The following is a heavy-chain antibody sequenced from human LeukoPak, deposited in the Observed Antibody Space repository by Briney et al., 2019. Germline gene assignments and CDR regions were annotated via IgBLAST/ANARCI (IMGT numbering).Heavy chain of an antibody. CDR1: GYTFTGYY. J-gene: IGHJ5*02. Sequence: ASVKVSCKASGYTFTGYYMHWVRQAPGQGLEWMGWINPNSGGTNYAQKFQGRVTMTRDTSISTAYMELSRLRSDDTAVYYCARESVVPAAANWFDPWGQGTLVTVSS. V-gene: IGHV1-2*02. CDR3: ARESVVPAAANWFDP. D-gene: IGHD2-2*01. CDR2: INPNSGGT.